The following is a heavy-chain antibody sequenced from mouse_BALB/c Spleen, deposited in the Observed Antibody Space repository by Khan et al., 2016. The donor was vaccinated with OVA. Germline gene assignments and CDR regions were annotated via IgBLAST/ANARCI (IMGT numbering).Heavy chain of an antibody. CDR2: ISYSGVT. CDR3: ARGNYSGYYFDY. CDR1: GYSITSGYA. V-gene: IGHV3-2*02. D-gene: IGHD1-1*01. J-gene: IGHJ2*01. Sequence: EVQLQESGPGLVKPSQSLSLTCTVTGYSITSGYAWNWIRQFPGNKLEWMGYISYSGVTSYTPSLKSRISITRDTSKNQFFLQLNSVTTEDTAADYCARGNYSGYYFDYWGQGTTLTVSS.